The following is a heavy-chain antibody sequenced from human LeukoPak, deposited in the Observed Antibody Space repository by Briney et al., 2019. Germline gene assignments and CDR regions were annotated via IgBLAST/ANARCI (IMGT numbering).Heavy chain of an antibody. CDR2: INPNSGDT. D-gene: IGHD3-16*01. V-gene: IGHV1-2*02. CDR1: GYTFTGYY. J-gene: IGHJ4*02. Sequence: ASVKVSCKASGYTFTGYYMHWVRQAPGQGLEWMGWINPNSGDTKYSQKFQGRVTMTRDTSISTAYMELSRLRSDDTAVYYCATQRGSYLWGTDFDYWGQGTLVTVSS. CDR3: ATQRGSYLWGTDFDY.